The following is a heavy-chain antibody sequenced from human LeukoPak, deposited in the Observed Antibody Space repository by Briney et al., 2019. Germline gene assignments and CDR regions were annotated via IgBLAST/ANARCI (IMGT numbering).Heavy chain of an antibody. CDR1: GGSISSSNW. J-gene: IGHJ6*02. D-gene: IGHD3-10*01. CDR2: IYHSGST. V-gene: IGHV4-4*02. Sequence: SGTLSLTCAVSGGSISSSNWWSWVRQPPGKGLEWIGEIYHSGSTNYNPSLKSRVTISVDKSKNQFSLKLSSVTAADTAVYYCARDQRFGEPPYGMDVWGQGTTVTVSS. CDR3: ARDQRFGEPPYGMDV.